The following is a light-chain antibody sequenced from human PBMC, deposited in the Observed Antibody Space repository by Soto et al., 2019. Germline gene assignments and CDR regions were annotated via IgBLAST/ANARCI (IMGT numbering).Light chain of an antibody. CDR2: AAS. V-gene: IGKV3-20*01. CDR3: QQYKNQHATT. CDR1: QGVGNKY. Sequence: EIALTQSPGTLSLSPGERATLSCRASQGVGNKYLAWYQQRPGQSPRLLIYAASSRATCVPDRFSGSGSGTDFALTINRLETEDCAVYNCQQYKNQHATTFG. J-gene: IGKJ5*01.